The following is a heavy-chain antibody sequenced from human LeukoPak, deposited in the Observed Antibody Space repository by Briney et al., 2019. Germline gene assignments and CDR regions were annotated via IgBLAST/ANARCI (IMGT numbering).Heavy chain of an antibody. CDR3: ARLVWYSRRGFDY. CDR2: ISSSSSYI. D-gene: IGHD3-3*01. V-gene: IGHV3-21*01. J-gene: IGHJ4*02. CDR1: GFTFSSYS. Sequence: GGSLRLSCAASGFTFSSYSMNWVRQAPGKGLEWVSSISSSSSYIYYADSVKGRFTISRDNAKNSLYLQMNSLRAEDTAVYYCARLVWYSRRGFDYWGQGTLVTVSS.